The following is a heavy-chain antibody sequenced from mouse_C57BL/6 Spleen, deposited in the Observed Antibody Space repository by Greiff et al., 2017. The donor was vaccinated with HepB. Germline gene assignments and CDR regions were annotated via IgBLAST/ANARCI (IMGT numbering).Heavy chain of an antibody. V-gene: IGHV1-78*01. D-gene: IGHD2-3*01. J-gene: IGHJ4*01. CDR2: IYPRDGST. CDR1: GYTFTDHT. Sequence: VQLQQSDAELVKPGASVKISCKVSGYTFTDHTIHWMKQRPEQGLEWIGYIYPRDGSTKYNEKFMGKATLTADKSSSTAYMQLNSLTSEDSAVYFCAREDDGPTGAMDYWGQGTSVTVSS. CDR3: AREDDGPTGAMDY.